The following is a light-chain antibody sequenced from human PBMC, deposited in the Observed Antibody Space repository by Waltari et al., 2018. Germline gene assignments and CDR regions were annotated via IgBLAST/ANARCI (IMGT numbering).Light chain of an antibody. Sequence: QSALTQPASVSGSPGQSITISCPGTSSGVGSYSLVSCYQQHPGKAPKLIISEVNQRPSGVSNRFSGSKSGNTASLTISGLQAEDEADYYCCSHADSTTLWMFGGGTKLTVL. CDR2: EVN. CDR3: CSHADSTTLWM. J-gene: IGLJ3*02. V-gene: IGLV2-23*02. CDR1: SSGVGSYSL.